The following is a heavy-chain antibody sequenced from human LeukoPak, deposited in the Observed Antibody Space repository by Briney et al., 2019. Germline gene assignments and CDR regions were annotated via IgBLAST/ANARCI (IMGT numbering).Heavy chain of an antibody. Sequence: SETLSLTCTVSGGSISSYYWGWIRQPPGKGLEWIGTIFYSGSTYYNPSLKSRVTISVDTSKNQFSLKLSSVTAADTAVYYCARGTNWNDVDWFDPWGQGTLVTVSS. D-gene: IGHD1-1*01. V-gene: IGHV4-39*07. J-gene: IGHJ5*02. CDR1: GGSISSYY. CDR3: ARGTNWNDVDWFDP. CDR2: IFYSGST.